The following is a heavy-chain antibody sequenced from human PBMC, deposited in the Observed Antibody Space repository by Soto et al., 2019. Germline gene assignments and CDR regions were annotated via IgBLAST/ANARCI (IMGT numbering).Heavy chain of an antibody. Sequence: QVQLVQSGAEVKKPGASVKVSCKASGYTFTSYDVNWVRQATGQGLEWMGWMNPNSGNTGYAQKFQGRVTMTRNTSISTAYMELISLRSEDTAVYYCARERSSGWYVDYWGQGTLVTVSS. J-gene: IGHJ4*02. CDR2: MNPNSGNT. V-gene: IGHV1-8*01. CDR1: GYTFTSYD. CDR3: ARERSSGWYVDY. D-gene: IGHD6-19*01.